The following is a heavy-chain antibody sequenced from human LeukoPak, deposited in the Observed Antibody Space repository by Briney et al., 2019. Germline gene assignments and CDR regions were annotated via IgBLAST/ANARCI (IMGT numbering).Heavy chain of an antibody. V-gene: IGHV3-23*01. CDR1: GFTFSNYW. CDR2: ISGSGGST. D-gene: IGHD1-26*01. J-gene: IGHJ4*02. Sequence: PGGSLRLSCAASGFTFSNYWMSWVRQAPGKGLEWVSAISGSGGSTYYADSVKGRFTISRDNSKNTLYLQMNSLRVEDTAVYYCAKDRGTVGACFDYWGQGTLVTVSS. CDR3: AKDRGTVGACFDY.